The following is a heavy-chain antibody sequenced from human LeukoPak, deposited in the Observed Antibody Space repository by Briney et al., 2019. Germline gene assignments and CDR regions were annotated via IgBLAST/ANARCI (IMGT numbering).Heavy chain of an antibody. CDR1: GGSISRYY. CDR3: ARIYGDYEYYYYYYMDV. J-gene: IGHJ6*03. CDR2: VYDSGST. Sequence: SETLSLTCTVSGGSISRYYWTWIRQPPGKGLEWIGYVYDSGSTNYNPSLKSRVTISVDTSKNQFSLKLSSVTAADTAVYYCARIYGDYEYYYYYYMDVWGKGTTVTVSS. D-gene: IGHD4-17*01. V-gene: IGHV4-59*01.